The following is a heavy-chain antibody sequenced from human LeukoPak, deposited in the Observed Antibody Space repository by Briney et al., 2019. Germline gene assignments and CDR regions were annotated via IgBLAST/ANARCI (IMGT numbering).Heavy chain of an antibody. V-gene: IGHV3-23*01. D-gene: IGHD2-2*01. Sequence: GGSLRLSCAASGFTFSSYAMNWVRQAPGKGLEWVSTISSSGVSTYYADSVKGRFTISRDNSKNTLYLQMNSLRAEDTAVYYCAKAADDIVVVPAALFDYWGQGILVTVSS. CDR2: ISSSGVST. J-gene: IGHJ4*02. CDR3: AKAADDIVVVPAALFDY. CDR1: GFTFSSYA.